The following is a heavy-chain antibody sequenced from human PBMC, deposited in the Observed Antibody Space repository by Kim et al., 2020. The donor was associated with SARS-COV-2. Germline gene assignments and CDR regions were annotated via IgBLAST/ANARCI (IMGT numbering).Heavy chain of an antibody. CDR2: IIPILGIA. CDR3: ARPGDGSGTQGRFYYYYYGMDV. Sequence: SVKVSCKASGGTFSSYAISWVRQAPGQGLEWMGRIIPILGIANYAQKFQGRVTITADKSTSTAYMELSSLRSEDTAVYYCARPGDGSGTQGRFYYYYYGMDVWGQGTTVTVSS. J-gene: IGHJ6*02. CDR1: GGTFSSYA. D-gene: IGHD3-10*01. V-gene: IGHV1-69*04.